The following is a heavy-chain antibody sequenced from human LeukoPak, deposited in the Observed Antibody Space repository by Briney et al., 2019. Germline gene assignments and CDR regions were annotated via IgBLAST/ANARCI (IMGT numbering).Heavy chain of an antibody. V-gene: IGHV1-8*01. CDR2: MNPNSGNT. J-gene: IGHJ6*03. CDR1: GYTFTSYD. D-gene: IGHD3-10*01. CDR3: ARGQRVRKVQYYYYYMDV. Sequence: ASVKVSCKASGYTFTSYDINWVRQATGQGLEWMGWMNPNSGNTGYAQKFQGRVTMTRNTSISTAYMELSSLRSEDTAVYYCARGQRVRKVQYYYYYMDVWAKGPRSPSP.